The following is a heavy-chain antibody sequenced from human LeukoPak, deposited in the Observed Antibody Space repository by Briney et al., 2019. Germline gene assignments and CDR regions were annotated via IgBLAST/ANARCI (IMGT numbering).Heavy chain of an antibody. CDR1: GGSFSGYY. CDR3: ARGRNPRYFDL. J-gene: IGHJ2*01. Sequence: SETLSLTRAVYGGSFSGYYWSWIRQPPGKGLEWIGEINHSGSTNYNPSLKSRVTISVDTSKNQFSLKLSSVTAADTAVYYCARGRNPRYFDLWGRGTLVTVSS. CDR2: INHSGST. D-gene: IGHD1-14*01. V-gene: IGHV4-34*01.